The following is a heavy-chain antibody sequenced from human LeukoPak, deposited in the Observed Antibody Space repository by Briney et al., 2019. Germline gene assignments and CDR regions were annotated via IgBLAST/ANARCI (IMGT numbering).Heavy chain of an antibody. V-gene: IGHV1-2*02. D-gene: IGHD3-3*01. J-gene: IGHJ5*02. CDR2: INPNSGGT. CDR1: GYTFTGYY. CDR3: ARVCPGYYDFWSGYYSSDPNWFDP. Sequence: ASLKVSCKASGYTFTGYYMHWVRQAPGQGLEWMGWINPNSGGTNYAQKFQGRVTMTRDTSISTAYMELSRLRSDDTAVYYCARVCPGYYDFWSGYYSSDPNWFDPWGQGTLVTVSS.